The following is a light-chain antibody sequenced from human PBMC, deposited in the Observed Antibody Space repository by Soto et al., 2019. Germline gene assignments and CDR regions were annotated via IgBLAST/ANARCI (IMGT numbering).Light chain of an antibody. CDR2: GAS. CDR1: QDISSY. CDR3: QQYYGYSWT. V-gene: IGKV1-8*01. J-gene: IGKJ1*01. Sequence: AIRMTQSPSSFSASTGDRVTITCRASQDISSYLAWYQQKPGKAPKLLIYGASTLQSGVPSRFSGSGSGTDFSLTISCLQSEDFATYYCQQYYGYSWTFGQGTKVEI.